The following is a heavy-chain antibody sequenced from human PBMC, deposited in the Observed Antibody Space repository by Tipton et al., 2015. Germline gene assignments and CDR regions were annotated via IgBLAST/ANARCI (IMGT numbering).Heavy chain of an antibody. J-gene: IGHJ3*01. D-gene: IGHD6-19*01. CDR2: IHSSGTT. Sequence: QVQLVQSGAEVKPSETVSLTCNVSGVFISNNYWSRIRQPAGKGLEWIGGIHSSGTTNYNPSLNVGVSMSIDPSRTQFTLTLTSVTAADTAVYYCARHSGWPENAFDVWGQGTRVIVSS. V-gene: IGHV4-4*07. CDR1: GVFISNNY. CDR3: ARHSGWPENAFDV.